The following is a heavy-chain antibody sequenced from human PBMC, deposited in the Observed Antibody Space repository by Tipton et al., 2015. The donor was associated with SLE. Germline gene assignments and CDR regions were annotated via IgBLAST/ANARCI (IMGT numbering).Heavy chain of an antibody. CDR1: GGSFTNYQ. CDR3: ARDCDFRNAFDL. CDR2: VYDRGTT. J-gene: IGHJ2*01. V-gene: IGHV4-59*01. Sequence: TLSLTCTASGGSFTNYQWNWIRQSPEKGLEWLGYVYDRGTTNYNPSVMSRVIISFDTSKSQVSLKLFSVTAADTAVYYCARDCDFRNAFDLWGRGTLVTVSS. D-gene: IGHD1-14*01.